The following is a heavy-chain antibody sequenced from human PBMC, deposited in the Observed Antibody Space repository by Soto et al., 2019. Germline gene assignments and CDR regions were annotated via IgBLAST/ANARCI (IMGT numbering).Heavy chain of an antibody. D-gene: IGHD3-3*01. J-gene: IGHJ5*02. Sequence: SETLSLTCTVSGGSISSSSYYWSWIRQPPGKGLEWIGYIYYSGSTNYNPSLKSRVTISVDTSKNQFSLKLSSVTAADTAVYYCARHRLYDFWSGYYPSLNWFDPWGQGTLVTVSS. CDR1: GGSISSSSYY. V-gene: IGHV4-61*01. CDR3: ARHRLYDFWSGYYPSLNWFDP. CDR2: IYYSGST.